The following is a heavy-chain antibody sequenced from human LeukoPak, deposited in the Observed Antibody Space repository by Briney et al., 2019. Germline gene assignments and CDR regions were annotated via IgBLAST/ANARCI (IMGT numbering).Heavy chain of an antibody. J-gene: IGHJ4*02. CDR3: ARETTIFGVVIDY. D-gene: IGHD3-3*01. Sequence: AGGSLRLSCAASGFTVSSNYMSWVRQAPGKGLEWVSVIYIGGSTYYADSVNGRFTISRDNSKNTLYLQMNSLRAEDTAVYYCARETTIFGVVIDYWGQGTLVTVSS. V-gene: IGHV3-66*02. CDR2: IYIGGST. CDR1: GFTVSSNY.